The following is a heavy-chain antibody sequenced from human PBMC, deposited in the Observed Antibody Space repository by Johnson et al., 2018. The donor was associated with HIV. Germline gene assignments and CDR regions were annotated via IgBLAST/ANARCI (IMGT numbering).Heavy chain of an antibody. V-gene: IGHV3-30*14. CDR1: GFTFSSYA. D-gene: IGHD1-26*01. Sequence: QMQLVESGGGVVQPGRSLRLSCAASGFTFSSYAMHWVRQAPGKGLEWVAVISYDGSNKYYADSVRGRFTISRDNSKNTLYLQMNSLRAEDTAVYYCASSAGGSFFWDAFDIWGQGTMVTVSS. CDR2: ISYDGSNK. CDR3: ASSAGGSFFWDAFDI. J-gene: IGHJ3*02.